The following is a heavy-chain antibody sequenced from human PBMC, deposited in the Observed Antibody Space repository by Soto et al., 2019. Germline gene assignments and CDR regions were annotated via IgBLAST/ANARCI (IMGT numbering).Heavy chain of an antibody. J-gene: IGHJ3*02. D-gene: IGHD1-26*01. Sequence: GGSLRLSCAASGFTFSSYAMHWVRQAPGKGLEWVAVISYDGSNKYYADSVKGRFTISRDNSKNTPYLQMNSLRAEDTAVYYCARSSGWIGSYDAFDIWGQGTMVTVSS. CDR1: GFTFSSYA. V-gene: IGHV3-30-3*01. CDR3: ARSSGWIGSYDAFDI. CDR2: ISYDGSNK.